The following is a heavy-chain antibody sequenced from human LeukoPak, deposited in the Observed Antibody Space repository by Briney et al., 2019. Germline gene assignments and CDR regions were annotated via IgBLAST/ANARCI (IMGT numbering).Heavy chain of an antibody. CDR3: ARGTDGRVHPSYFDY. D-gene: IGHD3/OR15-3a*01. CDR2: IIPIFGTA. V-gene: IGHV1-69*05. Sequence: SVKVSCKASGGTFSSYAISWVRQAPGQGLEWVGGIIPIFGTANYAQKFQGRVTITTDESTSTAYMELSSPRSEDTAVYYCARGTDGRVHPSYFDYWGQGTLVTVSS. J-gene: IGHJ4*02. CDR1: GGTFSSYA.